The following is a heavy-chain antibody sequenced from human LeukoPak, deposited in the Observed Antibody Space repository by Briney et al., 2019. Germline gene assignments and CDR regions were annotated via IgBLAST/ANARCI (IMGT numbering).Heavy chain of an antibody. CDR1: GFTFRSYA. J-gene: IGHJ4*02. V-gene: IGHV3-30*04. CDR3: ARGLISGVAVGYYFDY. CDR2: ISYDGINK. Sequence: GGSLRLSCAASGFTFRSYAMHGVREAPGRGLEWVAVISYDGINKYYADSVRGRFTISRDNSENTLYLQMNSLRAEDTAVYYCARGLISGVAVGYYFDYWGQGTLVTVSS. D-gene: IGHD3-10*01.